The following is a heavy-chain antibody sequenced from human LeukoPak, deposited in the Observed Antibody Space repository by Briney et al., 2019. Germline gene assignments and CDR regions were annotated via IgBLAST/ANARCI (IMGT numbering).Heavy chain of an antibody. CDR1: GFAFSTYA. V-gene: IGHV3-23*01. D-gene: IGHD2-21*01. J-gene: IGHJ4*02. CDR3: AKNRPLHEIDD. Sequence: GGSLRLSCAASGFAFSTYAMSWVRQAPGKWREWVSGISGSGGSTYYADSVKGRFTISRDNSKNTLYLQMNSLIAGDTAIYYCAKNRPLHEIDDQGQVTLVTVSS. CDR2: ISGSGGST.